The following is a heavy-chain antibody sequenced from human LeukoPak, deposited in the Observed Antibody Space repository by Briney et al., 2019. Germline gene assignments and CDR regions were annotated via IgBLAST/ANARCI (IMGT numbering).Heavy chain of an antibody. CDR2: IYYSGST. J-gene: IGHJ5*02. V-gene: IGHV4-39*01. CDR1: GGSVSSSGYY. D-gene: IGHD1-26*01. CDR3: ARHEYSGSYYGLSWFDP. Sequence: SETLSLTCTVSGGSVSSSGYYWGWIRQPPGKGLEWIASIYYSGSTYYNPPLKSRVTISVDTSKNQLSLKLSSLTAADTAVYYCARHEYSGSYYGLSWFDPWGQGTLVTVSS.